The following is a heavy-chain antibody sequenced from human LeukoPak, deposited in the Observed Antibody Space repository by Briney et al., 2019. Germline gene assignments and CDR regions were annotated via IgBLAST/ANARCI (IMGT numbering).Heavy chain of an antibody. Sequence: GASVKVSCKASGYTFTAYYMHWVRQAPGQGLGWMGWINPNSGGTNYAQKFQGRVTMTRDTSISTAYMGLSRLRSDDTAMYYCAREGDYDGFDYWGQGTLVTVSS. CDR1: GYTFTAYY. CDR2: INPNSGGT. CDR3: AREGDYDGFDY. D-gene: IGHD4-23*01. V-gene: IGHV1-2*02. J-gene: IGHJ4*02.